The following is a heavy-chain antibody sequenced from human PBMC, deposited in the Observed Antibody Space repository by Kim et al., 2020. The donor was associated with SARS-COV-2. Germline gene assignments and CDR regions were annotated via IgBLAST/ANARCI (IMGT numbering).Heavy chain of an antibody. CDR3: ARGLYGSGDGDY. CDR1: GFTFSNYG. CDR2: ISYDGSNK. V-gene: IGHV3-33*05. Sequence: GGSLRLSCAASGFTFSNYGMHWVRQAPGKGLEWVAVISYDGSNKYYADSVKGRFTISRDNSKNTLYLQMNSLRAEDTAVYYCARGLYGSGDGDYWGQGTLVTVSS. D-gene: IGHD3-10*01. J-gene: IGHJ4*02.